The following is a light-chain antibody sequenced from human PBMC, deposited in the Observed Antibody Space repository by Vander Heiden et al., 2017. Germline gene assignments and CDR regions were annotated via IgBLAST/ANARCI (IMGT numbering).Light chain of an antibody. Sequence: TQSPATLSLSPGERATASCSASLTVSSYLARYQQKPGQAPRLLSSDSSNRATGIPARFSGSGSGTDFTLTISSLEPEDFAVYYCQQRSNWPTFGQGTKLEIK. V-gene: IGKV3-11*01. J-gene: IGKJ2*01. CDR2: DSS. CDR3: QQRSNWPT. CDR1: LTVSSY.